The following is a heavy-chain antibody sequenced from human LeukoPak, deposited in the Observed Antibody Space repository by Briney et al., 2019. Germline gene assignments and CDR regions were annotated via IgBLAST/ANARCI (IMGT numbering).Heavy chain of an antibody. V-gene: IGHV1-18*01. Sequence: ASVKVSCKDSAYTFTSYGISWVRQAPGQGLEWMGRISTYNDNTNYAQKLQGRVTMTTDTSTNTAYMELRSLRSDDTAVYYCARTGYCSTTTCYDGYYYYYGMDVWGQGTTVTVSS. CDR1: AYTFTSYG. CDR3: ARTGYCSTTTCYDGYYYYYGMDV. CDR2: ISTYNDNT. J-gene: IGHJ6*02. D-gene: IGHD2-2*01.